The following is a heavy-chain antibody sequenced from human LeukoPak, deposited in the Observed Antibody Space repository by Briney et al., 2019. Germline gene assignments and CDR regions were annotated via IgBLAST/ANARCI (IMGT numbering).Heavy chain of an antibody. CDR3: ARGSLLRSMDV. J-gene: IGHJ6*02. CDR1: GGSFSGYY. V-gene: IGHV4-34*01. D-gene: IGHD3-3*01. CDR2: INHSGST. Sequence: PSETLSLTCAVYGGSFSGYYWSWIRQPPGKGLEWIGEINHSGSTNYNPSLKSRVTISVDTSKNQFSLKLSSVTAADTAVYYCARGSLLRSMDVWRQGTTVTVSS.